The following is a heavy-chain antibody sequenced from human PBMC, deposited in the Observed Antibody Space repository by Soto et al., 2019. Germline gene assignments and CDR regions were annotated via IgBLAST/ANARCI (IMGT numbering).Heavy chain of an antibody. J-gene: IGHJ4*02. CDR2: IYPGDSDT. V-gene: IGHV5-51*01. CDR3: ARCPFTGSYYSGFDY. Sequence: PGESLKISCKASGYSFTTYWFGWVRQMPGKGLEWMGMIYPGDSDTRYSPSFQGQVTISAGRSINTAYLQWSSLKASDTAMYFCARCPFTGSYYSGFDYWGQGTLVTVSS. D-gene: IGHD3-22*01. CDR1: GYSFTTYW.